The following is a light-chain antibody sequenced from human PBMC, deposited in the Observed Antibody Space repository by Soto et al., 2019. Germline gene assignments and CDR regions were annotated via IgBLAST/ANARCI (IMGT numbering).Light chain of an antibody. CDR3: QQYNKRPIT. J-gene: IGKJ5*01. CDR1: QNVLSN. CDR2: GAS. V-gene: IGKV3-15*01. Sequence: EIVMTQSPVTLSVSPGERATLSCRASQNVLSNLAWYQQKPGQSPRLLIYGASARATGIPARFSGSGSGTEFTLTISSLQSEDFALYYCQQYNKRPITFGQGTRLEIK.